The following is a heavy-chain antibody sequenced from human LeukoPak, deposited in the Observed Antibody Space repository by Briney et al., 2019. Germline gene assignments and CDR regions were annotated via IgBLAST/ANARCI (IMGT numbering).Heavy chain of an antibody. D-gene: IGHD1-26*01. V-gene: IGHV3-21*04. J-gene: IGHJ4*02. CDR1: GFTFSTYS. CDR2: ISTSGTYI. Sequence: PGGSLRLSCAASGFTFSTYSMNWVRQAPGKGLEWVSSISTSGTYIYYADSLKGRFTISRDNSKNTLYLQMNSLRAEDTAVYYCARGRDLLPTPDFDYWGQGTLVTVSS. CDR3: ARGRDLLPTPDFDY.